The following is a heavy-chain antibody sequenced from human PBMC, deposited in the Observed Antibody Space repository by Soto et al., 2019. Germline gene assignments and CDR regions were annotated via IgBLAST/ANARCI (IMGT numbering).Heavy chain of an antibody. CDR1: GCSISSSSYY. V-gene: IGHV4-39*01. Sequence: SETLSLTCTVSGCSISSSSYYWGWIRQPPGKGLEWIGSIYYSGRTFYNPSRKRRVTIFVDTSKNQFSLKLSSVTAADTAVYYCARTNTNDYDILTGYYTPCFDYWGQGTLVTVSS. J-gene: IGHJ4*02. D-gene: IGHD3-9*01. CDR3: ARTNTNDYDILTGYYTPCFDY. CDR2: IYYSGRT.